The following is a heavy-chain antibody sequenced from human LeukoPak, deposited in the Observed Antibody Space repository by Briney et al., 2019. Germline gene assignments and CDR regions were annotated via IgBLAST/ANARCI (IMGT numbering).Heavy chain of an antibody. CDR3: AKEIADGDYSRYYFDY. CDR2: ISGSGGST. Sequence: GGSLRLSCAASGFTFSSYAMSWVRQAPGKGLEWVSAISGSGGSTYYADSVKGRFTISRDNSKNTLYLQMNSLRAEDTAVYYCAKEIADGDYSRYYFDYWGQGTLVTVSS. V-gene: IGHV3-23*01. CDR1: GFTFSSYA. J-gene: IGHJ4*02. D-gene: IGHD4-17*01.